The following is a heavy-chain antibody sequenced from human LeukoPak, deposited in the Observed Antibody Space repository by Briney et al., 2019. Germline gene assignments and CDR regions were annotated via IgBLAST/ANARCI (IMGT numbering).Heavy chain of an antibody. CDR2: IYYSGST. Sequence: SETQSLTCTVSGGSISSSSYYWGWIRQPPGKGLEWIGSIYYSGSTYYNPSLKSRVTISVDTSKNQFSLKLSSVTAADTAVYYCARLSASTAFDIWGQGTMVTVSS. J-gene: IGHJ3*02. D-gene: IGHD5/OR15-5a*01. CDR1: GGSISSSSYY. V-gene: IGHV4-39*01. CDR3: ARLSASTAFDI.